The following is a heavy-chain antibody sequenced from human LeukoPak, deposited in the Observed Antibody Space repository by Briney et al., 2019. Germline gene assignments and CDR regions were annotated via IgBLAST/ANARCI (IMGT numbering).Heavy chain of an antibody. D-gene: IGHD3-22*01. Sequence: PGGSLRLPCAASGFIFDNYGMSWVHQAPGKGLEWVSGINWNGAGTGYADSVKGRFTISRDKAKNSLYLQMNSLRAEDTALYYCARVTVYYDSSGYFDYWGQGTLVTVSS. CDR3: ARVTVYYDSSGYFDY. J-gene: IGHJ4*02. CDR2: INWNGAGT. V-gene: IGHV3-20*04. CDR1: GFIFDNYG.